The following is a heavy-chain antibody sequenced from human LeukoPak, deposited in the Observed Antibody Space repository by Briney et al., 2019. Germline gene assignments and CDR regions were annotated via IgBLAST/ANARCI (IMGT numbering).Heavy chain of an antibody. D-gene: IGHD3-3*01. CDR3: AREARGYDFWSGRRFDY. CDR1: GGSFSGYY. CDR2: INHSGST. V-gene: IGHV4-34*01. J-gene: IGHJ4*02. Sequence: SETPSLTCAVYGGSFSGYYWSWIRQPPGKGLEWIGEINHSGSTNYNPSPKSRVTISVDTSKNQFSLKLSSVTAADTAVYYCAREARGYDFWSGRRFDYWGQGTLVTVSS.